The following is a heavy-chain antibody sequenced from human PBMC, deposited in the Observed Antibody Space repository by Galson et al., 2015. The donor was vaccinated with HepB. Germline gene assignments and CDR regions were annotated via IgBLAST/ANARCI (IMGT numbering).Heavy chain of an antibody. D-gene: IGHD3-10*01. CDR1: GFTFSDYY. CDR2: ISSSSSYT. J-gene: IGHJ4*02. V-gene: IGHV3-11*05. CDR3: ARDPGAGVLYYFDY. Sequence: SLRLSCAASGFTFSDYYMSWIRQAPGKGLEWVSYISSSSSYTNYADSVKGRFTISRDNAKNSLYLQMNSLRAEDTAVYYCARDPGAGVLYYFDYWGQGTLVTVSS.